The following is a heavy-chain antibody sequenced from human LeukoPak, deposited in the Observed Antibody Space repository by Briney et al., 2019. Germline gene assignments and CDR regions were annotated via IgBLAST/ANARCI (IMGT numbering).Heavy chain of an antibody. V-gene: IGHV3-33*01. CDR3: ARGVYIAAAQYGY. D-gene: IGHD6-13*01. CDR1: GFTFSTYG. J-gene: IGHJ4*02. CDR2: IWNDGSNQ. Sequence: TGGSLRLSCAASGFTFSTYGMHWFRQAPGKGLEWLAFIWNDGSNQYYADSVKGRITISRDNPKNTLYLQMNSLRAEDTAIYYCARGVYIAAAQYGYWGQGTLVTVSS.